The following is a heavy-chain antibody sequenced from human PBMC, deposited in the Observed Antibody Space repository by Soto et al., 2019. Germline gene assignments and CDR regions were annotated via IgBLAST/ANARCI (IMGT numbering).Heavy chain of an antibody. J-gene: IGHJ4*02. V-gene: IGHV4-34*01. CDR3: ARGSGIVALPGELEDVNYDY. CDR2: INESGST. D-gene: IGHD1-1*01. Sequence: QVQLQQWGAGLVKPSETLSXXCAVYGQSFSGHSWAWIRQPPGKGLEWIGEINESGSTYYNPSLKSRVTISTDTSKNQFSLKLSSVSAADTAAYFCARGSGIVALPGELEDVNYDYWGQGTLVNVSS. CDR1: GQSFSGHS.